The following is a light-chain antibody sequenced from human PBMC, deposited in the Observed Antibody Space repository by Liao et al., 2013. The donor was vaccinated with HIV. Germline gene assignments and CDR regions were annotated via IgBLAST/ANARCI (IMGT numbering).Light chain of an antibody. V-gene: IGLV3-1*01. CDR2: QDR. CDR3: QAWDGTTVV. CDR1: NVGDKH. Sequence: SYELTQPPSMSVSPGQTARIICSGDNVGDKHVSWHQQRPGQSPVVVIYQDRKRPSGMPERFSGSNSGNTATLTISGTQPMDEADFYCQAWDGTTVVFGGGTKLTVL. J-gene: IGLJ3*02.